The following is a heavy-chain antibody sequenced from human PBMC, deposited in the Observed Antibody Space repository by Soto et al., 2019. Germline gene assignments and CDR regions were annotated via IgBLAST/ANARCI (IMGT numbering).Heavy chain of an antibody. CDR3: AKPQTIVVVPASIHY. J-gene: IGHJ4*02. CDR1: GFTFRSYA. CDR2: ISGSGGST. V-gene: IGHV3-23*01. Sequence: RRLSCAASGFTFRSYAMSWVRQAPGKGLEWDSAISGSGGSTYYADSGKGRLTISRDNSKNTLYLQMNSLRAEDTAVYYCAKPQTIVVVPASIHYWCQGTLVTVSS. D-gene: IGHD2-2*01.